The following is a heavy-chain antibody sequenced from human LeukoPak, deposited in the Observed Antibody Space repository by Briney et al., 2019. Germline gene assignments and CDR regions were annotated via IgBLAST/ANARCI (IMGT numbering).Heavy chain of an antibody. D-gene: IGHD6-6*01. V-gene: IGHV1-46*01. CDR2: INPSGGST. Sequence: IINPSGGSTSYAQKFQGRVTITRDTSASTAYMELSSLRSEDTAVYYCASTLLAARTYYFDYWGQGTLVTVSS. J-gene: IGHJ4*02. CDR3: ASTLLAARTYYFDY.